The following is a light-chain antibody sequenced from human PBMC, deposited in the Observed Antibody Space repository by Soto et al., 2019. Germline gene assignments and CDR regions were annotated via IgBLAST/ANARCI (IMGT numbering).Light chain of an antibody. CDR1: SGSIASNY. J-gene: IGLJ2*01. CDR2: EDN. V-gene: IGLV6-57*04. CDR3: QSYDSSNPLV. Sequence: NFMLTQPHSVSESPGKTVTISCTRSSGSIASNYVQWYQQRPGSAPTTVIYEDNQRPSGVPDRFSGSIDSSSNSASLTISGLKTDDEADYYCQSYDSSNPLVFGGGTKLTVL.